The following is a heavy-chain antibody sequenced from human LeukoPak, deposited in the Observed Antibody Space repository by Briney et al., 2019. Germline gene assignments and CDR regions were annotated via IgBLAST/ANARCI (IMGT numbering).Heavy chain of an antibody. CDR3: ARDRGYCSSTSCRRFDY. V-gene: IGHV1-18*01. J-gene: IGHJ4*02. CDR1: GYTFTSYG. CDR2: ISAYNGNT. D-gene: IGHD2-2*01. Sequence: ASVTVSCKASGYTFTSYGISWVRQAPGQGLEWMGWISAYNGNTNYAQKLQGRVTMTTDTSTSTAYTELRSLRSDDTAVYYCARDRGYCSSTSCRRFDYWGQGTLVTVSS.